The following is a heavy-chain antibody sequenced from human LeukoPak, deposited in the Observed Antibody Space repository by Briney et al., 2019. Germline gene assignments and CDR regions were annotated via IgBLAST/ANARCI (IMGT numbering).Heavy chain of an antibody. CDR1: GYSISSGYH. D-gene: IGHD3-3*01. V-gene: IGHV4-38-2*01. CDR2: MSHSGST. Sequence: SETLSLTCGVSGYSISSGYHWGWIRPPTGKGLEWIGSMSHSGSTYYNPSLKSRVTISVDTSKNQFSLKLSSVTAADTAVYYCASTKGLYYDFWSGYYPPGGSWFDPWGQGTLVTVSS. J-gene: IGHJ5*02. CDR3: ASTKGLYYDFWSGYYPPGGSWFDP.